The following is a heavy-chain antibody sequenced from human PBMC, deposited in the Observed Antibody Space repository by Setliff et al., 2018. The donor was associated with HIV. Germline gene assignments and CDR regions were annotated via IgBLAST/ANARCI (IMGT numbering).Heavy chain of an antibody. V-gene: IGHV4-59*08. CDR2: IYYTGST. J-gene: IGHJ5*02. Sequence: SETLSLTCSVSGGSISNHYWSWIRQPPGKGLEWIGYIYYTGSTNYNPSLRGRLTISVDRSKNQFSLKLRSVTAADTAVYYCAKPHWNYVADWFDPWGQGTLVTVSS. D-gene: IGHD1-7*01. CDR3: AKPHWNYVADWFDP. CDR1: GGSISNHY.